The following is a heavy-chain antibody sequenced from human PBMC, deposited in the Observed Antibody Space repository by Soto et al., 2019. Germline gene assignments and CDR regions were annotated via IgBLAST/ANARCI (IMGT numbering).Heavy chain of an antibody. CDR3: ARVSGYSYGYSFGMDV. CDR2: IRTKAYGGAA. J-gene: IGHJ6*02. D-gene: IGHD5-18*01. V-gene: IGHV3-49*04. CDR1: GFTFGDYA. Sequence: GSLRLSCSTSGFTFGDYAMSWVRQAPGKGLECVAFIRTKAYGGAAQNAASVRGRFTISRDDSRGIAYLQMNSLKTEDTAVYYCARVSGYSYGYSFGMDVRGQGTTVTVSS.